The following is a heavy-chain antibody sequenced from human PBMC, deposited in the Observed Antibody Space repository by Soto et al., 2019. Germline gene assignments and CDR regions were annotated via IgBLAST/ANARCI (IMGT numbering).Heavy chain of an antibody. CDR3: ERDPPITGSLRGTPLMAV. J-gene: IGHJ6*02. D-gene: IGHD1-20*01. CDR2: ISAYNGNT. V-gene: IGHV1-18*04. CDR1: GYSFTSYG. Sequence: QIQLVQSGAEVKKPGASVKVSCKASGYSFTSYGISWVRQAPGQGLEWMGWISAYNGNTNYEQKFQGRVAMTTDTSTNTAYLELRTLRSDDAAVYYCERDPPITGSLRGTPLMAVWGQGTTVTVSS.